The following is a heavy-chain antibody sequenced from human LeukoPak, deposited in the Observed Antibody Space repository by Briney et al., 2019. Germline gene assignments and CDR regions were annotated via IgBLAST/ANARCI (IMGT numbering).Heavy chain of an antibody. Sequence: GGSLRLSCAASGFTFSSYAMSWVRQAPGKGLEWVSSIGGSGGSTYYADSVKGRFTISRDNSKNTLFLQMNSLRADDTAVYFCAKDQKSIAATGYDYWGQGTLVTVSS. CDR2: IGGSGGST. V-gene: IGHV3-23*01. CDR3: AKDQKSIAATGYDY. J-gene: IGHJ4*02. CDR1: GFTFSSYA. D-gene: IGHD6-13*01.